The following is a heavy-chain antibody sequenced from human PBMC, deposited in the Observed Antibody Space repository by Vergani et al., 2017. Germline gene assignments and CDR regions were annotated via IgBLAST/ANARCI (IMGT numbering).Heavy chain of an antibody. CDR3: ARHGGSGSYLEYFQH. CDR1: GSSFTSNW. V-gene: IGHV5-10-1*03. Sequence: EVQLVQSGAEVKKPGESLRISCKGSGSSFTSNWISWVRQMPGKSLEWMGRIEPSDSYTNYSPSFQGHVTISADKSINTAYLQWNSLKASDTARYYCARHGGSGSYLEYFQHWGQGTLVTVSS. CDR2: IEPSDSYT. D-gene: IGHD1-26*01. J-gene: IGHJ1*01.